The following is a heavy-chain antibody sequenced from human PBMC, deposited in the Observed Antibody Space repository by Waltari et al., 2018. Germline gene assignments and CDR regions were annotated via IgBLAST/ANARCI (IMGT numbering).Heavy chain of an antibody. J-gene: IGHJ6*02. CDR1: GGSSRDYV. CDR2: IVHSGST. V-gene: IGHV4-34*02. Sequence: QVQLQQRGTGLLKTSRTLSLTCDVSGGSSRDYVWTWTRPVPGKGLEWSGEIVHSGSTSYTPSLRGRITISLDTSKNQFSLRLNSVTAADTAVYYCARGRRESVWVGELLYYHYYGMDVWGQGTTVSVSS. CDR3: ARGRRESVWVGELLYYHYYGMDV. D-gene: IGHD3-10*01.